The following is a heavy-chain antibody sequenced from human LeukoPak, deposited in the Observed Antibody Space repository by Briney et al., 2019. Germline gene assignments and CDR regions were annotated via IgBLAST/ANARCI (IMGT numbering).Heavy chain of an antibody. V-gene: IGHV4-59*08. CDR1: GGSISSYY. Sequence: SETLSLTCTVSGGSISSYYWSWIRQPPGKGLEWIGYIYYSGSTNYNPSLKSRVTISVDTSKNQFSLKLSSVTAADTAVYYCARRPTPITMVRGVKLGTNYFDYWGQGTLVTVSS. CDR2: IYYSGST. D-gene: IGHD3-10*01. CDR3: ARRPTPITMVRGVKLGTNYFDY. J-gene: IGHJ4*02.